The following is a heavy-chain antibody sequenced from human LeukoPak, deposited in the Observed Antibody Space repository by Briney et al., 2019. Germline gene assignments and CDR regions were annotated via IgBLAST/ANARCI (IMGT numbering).Heavy chain of an antibody. J-gene: IGHJ4*02. Sequence: ASVKVSCKASGYTFTSYYMHWVRQAPGQGLEWMGIINPSGGTTYYAQKFQGRVTMTRDTSTSTVYMELSNLRSEDTAVYYCAREAQHYYGSGGDYWGQGTLVTVSS. CDR2: INPSGGTT. CDR1: GYTFTSYY. V-gene: IGHV1-46*01. CDR3: AREAQHYYGSGGDY. D-gene: IGHD3-10*01.